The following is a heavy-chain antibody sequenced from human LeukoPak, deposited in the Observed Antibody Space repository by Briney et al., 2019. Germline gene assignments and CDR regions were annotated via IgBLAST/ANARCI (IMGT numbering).Heavy chain of an antibody. V-gene: IGHV3-30*04. Sequence: GGSLRLSCAASGFTFSSYAMHWVRQAPGKGLEWVAAISYDGSNRYYADSVKGRFTISRDNSKNTLYLQMNSLRTEDTAVYYCASYYDFWSGYYDSGWYFDLWGRGTLVTVSS. J-gene: IGHJ2*01. CDR3: ASYYDFWSGYYDSGWYFDL. D-gene: IGHD3-3*01. CDR1: GFTFSSYA. CDR2: ISYDGSNR.